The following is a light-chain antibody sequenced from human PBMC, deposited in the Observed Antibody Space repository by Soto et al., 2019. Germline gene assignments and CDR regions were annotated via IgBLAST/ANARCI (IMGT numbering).Light chain of an antibody. CDR3: QQANSFPIT. CDR1: QGTSSW. V-gene: IGKV1-12*01. Sequence: DIQMTQSPSSVSASVGDRVTITCRASQGTSSWLAWYQQKPGKAPKLLIYAASSLQSGVPSRFCGSGSGTDFTVTISSLQPEDFATYYCQQANSFPITFGQGTRLEIK. CDR2: AAS. J-gene: IGKJ5*01.